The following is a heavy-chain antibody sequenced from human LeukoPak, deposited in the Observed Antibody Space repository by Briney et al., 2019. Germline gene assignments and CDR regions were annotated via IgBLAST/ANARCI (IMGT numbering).Heavy chain of an antibody. J-gene: IGHJ4*02. V-gene: IGHV3-7*01. CDR2: IKQDGSEK. CDR1: GFTFSSYW. D-gene: IGHD2-2*01. CDR3: ARDLGYCSGTSCYEGDFDY. Sequence: GGSLRLSCAASGFTFSSYWMSWVRQAPGKGLEWVANIKQDGSEKYYVDSVKGRFTISRDNAKNSLYLQMNSLRAEDTAVYYCARDLGYCSGTSCYEGDFDYWGQGTLVTVSS.